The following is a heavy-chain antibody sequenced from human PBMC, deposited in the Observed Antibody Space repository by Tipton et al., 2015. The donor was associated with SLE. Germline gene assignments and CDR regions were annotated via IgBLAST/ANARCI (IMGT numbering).Heavy chain of an antibody. D-gene: IGHD3-10*01. J-gene: IGHJ6*02. Sequence: TLSLTCSVSGGSISSYDWSWIRQPPGKGLEWIGYISYTGSTNYNPSLKSRVTISMDTCKNQLSLNLNSVTAADTAVYYCARDRGTPDSGSDGMDVWGQGTTGIVSS. CDR2: ISYTGST. V-gene: IGHV4-59*01. CDR3: ARDRGTPDSGSDGMDV. CDR1: GGSISSYD.